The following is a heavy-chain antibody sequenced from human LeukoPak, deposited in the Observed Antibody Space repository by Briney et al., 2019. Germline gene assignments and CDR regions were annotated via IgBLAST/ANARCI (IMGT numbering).Heavy chain of an antibody. CDR3: ASRLVGAFDI. CDR1: GGSISSYY. D-gene: IGHD4-11*01. Sequence: PSETLSLTCTVSGGSISSYYWSWTRQPPGKGVECIGYIYYSGSTNYNPSLKSRVTISVDTPKKQFSLKLRSVTAADTAVYYCASRLVGAFDIWSQGTMVTVSS. V-gene: IGHV4-59*01. CDR2: IYYSGST. J-gene: IGHJ3*02.